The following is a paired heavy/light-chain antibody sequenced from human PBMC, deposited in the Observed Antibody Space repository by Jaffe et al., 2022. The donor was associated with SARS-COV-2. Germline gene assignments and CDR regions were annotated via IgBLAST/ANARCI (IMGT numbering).Light chain of an antibody. Sequence: QSALTQPRSVSGSPGQSVTISCTVTSSDVDVYNYVSWYQQHPGKAPKLLIYDVTKRPSRVPDRFSGSKSGNTASLTVSGLQTEDEADYYCCSYAGGYADVVFAGGTKLTVL. J-gene: IGLJ2*01. V-gene: IGLV2-11*01. CDR2: DVT. CDR1: SSDVDVYNY. CDR3: CSYAGGYADVV.
Heavy chain of an antibody. CDR3: ARPNRDYGGHWENPYYYYFGMDV. CDR2: INLSSGTT. D-gene: IGHD4-17*01. J-gene: IGHJ6*02. Sequence: QVQLVQSGAEVKKPGASVKVSCKASGYTFTSYYMQWVRQAPGQGLEWVGLINLSSGTTNYAQRFQDRVTMTRDKSTSTVYMELSSLASEDTAVYYCARPNRDYGGHWENPYYYYFGMDVWGQGTTVTVSS. V-gene: IGHV1-46*01. CDR1: GYTFTSYY.